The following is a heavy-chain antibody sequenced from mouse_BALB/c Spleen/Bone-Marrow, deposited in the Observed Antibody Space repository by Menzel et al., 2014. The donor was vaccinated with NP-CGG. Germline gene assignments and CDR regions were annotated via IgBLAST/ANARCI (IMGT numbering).Heavy chain of an antibody. CDR2: ISSGSSTN. V-gene: IGHV5-17*02. CDR1: GFTFRSFG. Sequence: EVQRVESGGGLVQPGGSRKLSCAASGFTFRSFGMHWVRPAPEKGLGWVAYISSGSSTNYYGDTVMGRFTISRDNPKNTLFLQMTSLRSEDTATYYCVRSGSSSGYFDYWGQGTTLTVSS. D-gene: IGHD1-1*01. J-gene: IGHJ2*01. CDR3: VRSGSSSGYFDY.